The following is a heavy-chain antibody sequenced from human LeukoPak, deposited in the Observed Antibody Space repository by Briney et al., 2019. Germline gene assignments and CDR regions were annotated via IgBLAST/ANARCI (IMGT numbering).Heavy chain of an antibody. J-gene: IGHJ4*02. V-gene: IGHV3-9*03. CDR1: GFTFDDYA. D-gene: IGHD6-13*01. Sequence: GRSLRLSCAASGFTFDDYAMRWVRQAPGKGLEWVSGISWNSGSIGYAYSVKGRFTISRDNAKNSLYLQMNSLRAEDMALYYCAKDTGTAYSSSWYSDWGQGTLVTVSS. CDR3: AKDTGTAYSSSWYSD. CDR2: ISWNSGSI.